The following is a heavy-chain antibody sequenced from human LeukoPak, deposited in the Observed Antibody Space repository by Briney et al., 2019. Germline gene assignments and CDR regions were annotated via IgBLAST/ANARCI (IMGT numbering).Heavy chain of an antibody. D-gene: IGHD4-17*01. V-gene: IGHV1-69*04. Sequence: PVASVKVSCKASGGTFSIYAISWVRQAPGQGLEWMGRIIPILGIANYAQKFQGRVTITADKSTSTAYMELSSLRSEDTAVYYCARGIRNTVTTAPYFDYWGQGTLVTVSS. CDR2: IIPILGIA. CDR1: GGTFSIYA. J-gene: IGHJ4*02. CDR3: ARGIRNTVTTAPYFDY.